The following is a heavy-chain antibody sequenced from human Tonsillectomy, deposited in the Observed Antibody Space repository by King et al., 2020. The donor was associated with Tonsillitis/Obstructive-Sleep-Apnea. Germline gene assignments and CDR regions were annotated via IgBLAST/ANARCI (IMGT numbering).Heavy chain of an antibody. V-gene: IGHV3-23*04. Sequence: VQLVESGGGLVQPGGSLRLSCAASGFTFSSYAMSWVRQAPGKGLEGVSGISGSGGSTDYADSVKGRFTISRDNSKNTLHLQMNSLRAEDTAVYHCAKDSNPSIWGQGTMVTVSS. CDR1: GFTFSSYA. CDR2: ISGSGGST. D-gene: IGHD2-2*01. CDR3: AKDSNPSI. J-gene: IGHJ3*02.